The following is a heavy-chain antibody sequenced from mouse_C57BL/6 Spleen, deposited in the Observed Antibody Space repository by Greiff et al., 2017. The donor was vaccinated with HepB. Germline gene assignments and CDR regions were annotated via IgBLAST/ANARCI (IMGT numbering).Heavy chain of an antibody. CDR1: GYAFTNYL. J-gene: IGHJ2*01. D-gene: IGHD2-1*01. CDR2: INPGSGGT. Sequence: VQLQQSGAELVRPGTSVKVSCKASGYAFTNYLIEWVKQRPGQGLEWIGVINPGSGGTNYNEKFKGKATLTADKSSSTAYMQLSSLTSEDSAVYFCARRGLYSPSYWGQGTTLTVSS. CDR3: ARRGLYSPSY. V-gene: IGHV1-54*01.